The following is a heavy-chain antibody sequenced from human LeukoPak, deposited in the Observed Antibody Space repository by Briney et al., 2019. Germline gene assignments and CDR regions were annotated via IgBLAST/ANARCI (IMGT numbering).Heavy chain of an antibody. CDR1: GYSFTAYY. CDR3: AGEWVAVAVDY. CDR2: MNPHSGGT. Sequence: ASVKVSCKTSGYSFTAYYMHWVRQAPGQGLEWMGWMNPHSGGTNYAQKYQGRGTLTRDTSISTAYMELSRLRSDDTAVYYCAGEWVAVAVDYWGQGTLVTVSS. V-gene: IGHV1-2*02. D-gene: IGHD6-19*01. J-gene: IGHJ4*02.